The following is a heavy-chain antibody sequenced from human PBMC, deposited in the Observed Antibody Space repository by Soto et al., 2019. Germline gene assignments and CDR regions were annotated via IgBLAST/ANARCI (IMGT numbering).Heavy chain of an antibody. V-gene: IGHV3-23*01. Sequence: EVQPLESGGGLVQPGGSLRLSCAASGFTFSSYARSWVRQAPGKGLEWVSAISGSGGSTYYADSVKGRFTISRDNSKNTLYLQMNSLRAEDTAVYYCARHQVYTYYYYYGMDVWGQGTTVTVSS. CDR3: ARHQVYTYYYYYGMDV. D-gene: IGHD1-20*01. CDR1: GFTFSSYA. CDR2: ISGSGGST. J-gene: IGHJ6*02.